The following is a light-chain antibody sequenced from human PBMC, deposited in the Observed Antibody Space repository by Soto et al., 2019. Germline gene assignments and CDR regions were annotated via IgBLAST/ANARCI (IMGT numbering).Light chain of an antibody. V-gene: IGLV1-40*01. CDR2: GNS. Sequence: QSVLPQPPSVSGAPRQRVTISCTGSSSNIGAGYDVNWYQQLPGTAPKLLIYGNSNRTSGVPDRFSGSKSGTSSSLAISGLQAEDEAHYCCQSYDSGLMVIFCGGTKLTVL. J-gene: IGLJ2*01. CDR3: QSYDSGLMVI. CDR1: SSNIGAGYD.